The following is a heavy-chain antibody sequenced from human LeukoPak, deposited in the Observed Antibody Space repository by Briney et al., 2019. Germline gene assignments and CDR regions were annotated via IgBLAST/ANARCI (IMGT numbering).Heavy chain of an antibody. CDR2: INRSGST. D-gene: IGHD2-21*02. CDR3: ARGGFYCGDDCYVDY. CDR1: GGSLSYYY. Sequence: TSETLSLTCAVYGGSLSYYYWSWIRQSPEKGLEWIGEINRSGSTNYNPSLKCRVSISVDTSKNQFSLKLSSVTAADTAIYYCARGGFYCGDDCYVDYWGREPWSPSPQ. J-gene: IGHJ4*02. V-gene: IGHV4-34*01.